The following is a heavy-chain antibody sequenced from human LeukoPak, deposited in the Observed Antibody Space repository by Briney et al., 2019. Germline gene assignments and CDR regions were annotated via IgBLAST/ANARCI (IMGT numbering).Heavy chain of an antibody. J-gene: IGHJ4*02. CDR2: ISDSGVNT. CDR1: GFTFSAYG. V-gene: IGHV3-23*01. CDR3: SKAPYYVLPCFDY. D-gene: IGHD3/OR15-3a*01. Sequence: PGGSLRLSCAASGFTFSAYGMSWVRQAPGKGLEWVSGISDSGVNTYYADSVKGRFTISRDNSKSTLYLQMNSLRAEDTAVYYCSKAPYYVLPCFDYWGQGTLVTVSA.